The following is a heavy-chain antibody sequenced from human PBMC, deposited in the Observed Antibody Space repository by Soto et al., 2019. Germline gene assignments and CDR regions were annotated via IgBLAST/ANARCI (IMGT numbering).Heavy chain of an antibody. V-gene: IGHV3-23*01. CDR2: ISGSGGST. J-gene: IGHJ4*02. D-gene: IGHD3-22*01. Sequence: PGGSLRRSCAASGFTFSSYAMSWVRQAPGKGLEWVSAISGSGGSTYYADSVKGRFTISRDNSKNTLYLQMNSLRAEDTAVYYCAKLGPAPEYYYDSSAYPLYFDYWGQGTLVTVSS. CDR1: GFTFSSYA. CDR3: AKLGPAPEYYYDSSAYPLYFDY.